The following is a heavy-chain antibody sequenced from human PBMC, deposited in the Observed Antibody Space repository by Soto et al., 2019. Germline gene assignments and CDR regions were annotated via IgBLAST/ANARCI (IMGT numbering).Heavy chain of an antibody. D-gene: IGHD5-12*01. J-gene: IGHJ4*02. CDR1: GVPFSRQD. V-gene: IGHV1-69*13. CDR2: IIPIFGTP. CDR3: ATNEGRDGYSFDY. Sequence: GDSVKVSFKASGVPFSRQDVRWVRQAPGQGLEWMGGIIPIFGTPQYAEKFQDRVTITADESTSTAYMELSSLTSEDTAVYYCATNEGRDGYSFDYWGQGTMVTVSS.